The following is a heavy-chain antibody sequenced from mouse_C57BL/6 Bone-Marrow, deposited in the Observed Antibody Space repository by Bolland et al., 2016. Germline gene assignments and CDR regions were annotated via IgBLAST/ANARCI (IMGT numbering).Heavy chain of an antibody. CDR3: ARHDPYSFAY. CDR2: INSDGGST. Sequence: AAINSDGGSTYYPDTMERRFIISRDNTKKTLYLQMSSLRSEDTALYYCARHDPYSFAYWGQGTT. J-gene: IGHJ2*01. D-gene: IGHD2-10*01. V-gene: IGHV5-2*01.